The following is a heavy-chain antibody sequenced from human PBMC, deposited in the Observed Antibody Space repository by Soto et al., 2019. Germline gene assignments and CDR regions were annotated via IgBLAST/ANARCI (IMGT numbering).Heavy chain of an antibody. CDR3: ARDHYDFWSTTAGNYMDV. CDR1: GFTFSSNY. D-gene: IGHD3-3*01. Sequence: GGSLRLSCAASGFTFSSNYMSWVRQAPGKGLEWVSVIYSGGSTYYADSVKGRFTISSHNSKNTLYLQMNSLGAEDTAVYYCARDHYDFWSTTAGNYMDVWGKGTTVTVSS. J-gene: IGHJ6*03. CDR2: IYSGGST. V-gene: IGHV3-53*04.